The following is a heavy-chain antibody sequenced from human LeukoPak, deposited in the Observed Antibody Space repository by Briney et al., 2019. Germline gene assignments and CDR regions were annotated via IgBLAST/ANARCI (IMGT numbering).Heavy chain of an antibody. CDR1: GYSFTSYW. Sequence: RGGSLKISCKGSGYSFTSYWIGWVRQVPGKGLEWMGIIYPGDPDTRYSPSFQGQVTISADKSISTAYLQWSSLKASDTAMYYCARLPGRDFWSGYYSYWYFDLWGRGTLVTVSS. CDR2: IYPGDPDT. J-gene: IGHJ2*01. D-gene: IGHD3-3*01. V-gene: IGHV5-51*01. CDR3: ARLPGRDFWSGYYSYWYFDL.